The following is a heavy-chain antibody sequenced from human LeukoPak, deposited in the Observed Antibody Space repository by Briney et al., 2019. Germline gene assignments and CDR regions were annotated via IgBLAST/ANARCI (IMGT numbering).Heavy chain of an antibody. Sequence: GGSLRLSCAASGFTFSSYGMHWVRQAPGKGLEWVAFIRYDGSNKYYADSVKGRFTISRDNAKSSLYLQMSSLRAEDTAVYYCARDPYSGSYGADYYYYMDVWGKGTTVTISS. CDR1: GFTFSSYG. V-gene: IGHV3-30*02. J-gene: IGHJ6*03. D-gene: IGHD1-26*01. CDR3: ARDPYSGSYGADYYYYMDV. CDR2: IRYDGSNK.